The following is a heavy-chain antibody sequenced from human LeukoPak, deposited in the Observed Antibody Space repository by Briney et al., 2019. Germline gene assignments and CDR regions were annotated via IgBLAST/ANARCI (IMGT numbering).Heavy chain of an antibody. D-gene: IGHD3-10*01. CDR3: ATTQGNLFDY. V-gene: IGHV4-59*08. CDR1: GGSITSYY. Sequence: SETLSLTCTVSGGSITSYYWSWIRQTPGKGLEWIGYIYYSGSTNYNPSLKGRVTISVDTSKSQFSLKLSSVTAADTAVYYCATTQGNLFDYWGQGTLVTVSS. J-gene: IGHJ4*02. CDR2: IYYSGST.